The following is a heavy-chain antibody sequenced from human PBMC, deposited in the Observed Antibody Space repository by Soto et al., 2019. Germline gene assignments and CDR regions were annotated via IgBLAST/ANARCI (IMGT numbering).Heavy chain of an antibody. J-gene: IGHJ2*01. Sequence: PSETLSLTCTVSGGSISSSSYYWGWIRQPPGKGLEWIGSIYYSGSTYYNPSLKSRVTISVDTSKNQFSLKLSSVTAADTAVYYCARLGSGGSESDYWYFDLWGRGTLVTVSS. D-gene: IGHD3-10*01. CDR2: IYYSGST. CDR1: GGSISSSSYY. CDR3: ARLGSGGSESDYWYFDL. V-gene: IGHV4-39*01.